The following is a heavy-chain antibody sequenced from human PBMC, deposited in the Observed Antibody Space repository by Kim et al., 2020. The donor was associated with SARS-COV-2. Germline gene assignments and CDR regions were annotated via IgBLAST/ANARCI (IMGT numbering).Heavy chain of an antibody. V-gene: IGHV3-11*05. CDR3: ARAWAGGYSYGYNDNSPNHVDY. Sequence: GGSLRLSCAASGFTFSDYYMSWIRQAPGKGLEWVSYISSSSSYTNYADSVNGRFTISRDNAKNSQYLQMNSLRAEDTAVYYCARAWAGGYSYGYNDNSPNHVDYWGQGTLVTFSS. J-gene: IGHJ4*02. CDR1: GFTFSDYY. D-gene: IGHD5-18*01. CDR2: ISSSSSYT.